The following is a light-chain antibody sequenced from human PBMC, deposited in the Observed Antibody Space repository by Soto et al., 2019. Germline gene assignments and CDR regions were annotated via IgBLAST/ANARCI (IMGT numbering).Light chain of an antibody. J-gene: IGKJ4*01. Sequence: DLQMTHSPSSLSASVGNRVTITCQASQDINNYLNWYQQKPGQAPRLLMFDVTKLETGVPSRFSGGGSGTDFTLTISSLQPEDFATYYCQQVNVYPSTFGGGTKVDI. CDR3: QQVNVYPST. V-gene: IGKV1-33*01. CDR2: DVT. CDR1: QDINNY.